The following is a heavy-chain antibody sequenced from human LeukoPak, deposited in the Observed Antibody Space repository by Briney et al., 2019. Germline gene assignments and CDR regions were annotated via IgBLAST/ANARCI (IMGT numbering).Heavy chain of an antibody. D-gene: IGHD1-26*01. CDR2: ISYDGSNK. Sequence: GGSLRLSCAASGFTFSSYGMHWVRQAPGKGLEWVAVISYDGSNKYYADSVKGRFTISRDNSKNTLYLQMNSLRAEDTAVYYCAKDEGATGYWGQGTLVTVSS. CDR1: GFTFSSYG. J-gene: IGHJ4*02. CDR3: AKDEGATGY. V-gene: IGHV3-30*18.